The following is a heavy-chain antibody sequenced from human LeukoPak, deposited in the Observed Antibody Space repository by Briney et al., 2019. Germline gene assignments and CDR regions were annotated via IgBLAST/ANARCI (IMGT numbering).Heavy chain of an antibody. Sequence: ASVKVSCKASGGTFISYAISWVRQAPGQGLEWMGGIIPIFGTANYAQKFQGRVTITADESTSTAYMELSSLRSEDTAVYYCASCTIFGVVITYYYFYYYMDVWGKGTTVTVSS. J-gene: IGHJ6*03. CDR2: IIPIFGTA. D-gene: IGHD3-3*01. V-gene: IGHV1-69*13. CDR1: GGTFISYA. CDR3: ASCTIFGVVITYYYFYYYMDV.